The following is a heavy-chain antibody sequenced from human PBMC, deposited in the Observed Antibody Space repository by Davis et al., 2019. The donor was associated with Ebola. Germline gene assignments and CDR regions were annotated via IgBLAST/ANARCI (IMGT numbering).Heavy chain of an antibody. V-gene: IGHV3-21*01. CDR3: ARDQEWGATGGTIDY. D-gene: IGHD1-1*01. Sequence: GESLKISCAASGFTFSSYSMNWVRQAPGKGLEWVSSISSTSTYIYYADSVKGRFTISRDNAKNSLYLQMNSLRAEDTAVYYCARDQEWGATGGTIDYWGQGTLVTVSS. J-gene: IGHJ4*02. CDR2: ISSTSTYI. CDR1: GFTFSSYS.